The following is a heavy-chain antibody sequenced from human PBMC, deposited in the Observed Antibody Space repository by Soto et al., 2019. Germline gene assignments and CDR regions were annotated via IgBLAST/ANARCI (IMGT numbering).Heavy chain of an antibody. Sequence: QVQLVESGGGVVQPGRSLRLSCAASEFTFSAYAMHWVRQAPGKGLEWVAVISYDGTKKYYADSVQGRFTISRDNSKNTLHLAMHSLRAADTAVYYCARVLGGSGSNWYYFEYWGQGTLVTVSS. J-gene: IGHJ4*02. V-gene: IGHV3-30-3*01. CDR2: ISYDGTKK. CDR1: EFTFSAYA. CDR3: ARVLGGSGSNWYYFEY. D-gene: IGHD6-13*01.